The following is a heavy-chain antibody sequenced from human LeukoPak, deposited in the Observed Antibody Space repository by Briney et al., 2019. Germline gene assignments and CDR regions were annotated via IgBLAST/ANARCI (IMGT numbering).Heavy chain of an antibody. D-gene: IGHD1-14*01. J-gene: IGHJ4*02. Sequence: GGSLRLSCAASGFSFSAAWMHWVRQSPGKGLVWVARITSDGFSTTYAESVKGRFTISRDNAKNTLYLQMNSLRVEDTAIYYCARDWYHAIDYWGQGALVTVSS. V-gene: IGHV3-74*03. CDR3: ARDWYHAIDY. CDR2: ITSDGFST. CDR1: GFSFSAAW.